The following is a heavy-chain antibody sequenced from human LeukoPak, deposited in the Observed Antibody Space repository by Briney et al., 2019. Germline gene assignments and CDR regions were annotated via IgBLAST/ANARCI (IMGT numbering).Heavy chain of an antibody. D-gene: IGHD3-16*01. CDR3: ASGGLGARKYYSDPFHY. Sequence: PGGSLRLSCAASGFTVSSNYMTWVRQAPGKGLEWVSIIYSAGSTYHADSVRGRFTISRDSSKNTVCLQMNSLRAEDTAVYYCASGGLGARKYYSDPFHYWGQGTLVTVSS. J-gene: IGHJ4*02. V-gene: IGHV3-53*01. CDR1: GFTVSSNY. CDR2: IYSAGST.